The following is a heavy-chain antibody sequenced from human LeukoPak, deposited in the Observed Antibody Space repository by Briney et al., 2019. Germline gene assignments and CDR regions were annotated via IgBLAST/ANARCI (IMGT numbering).Heavy chain of an antibody. Sequence: GGTLRLSCAASGFTFSSYGMSWVRQAPGKGLEWVSAISGSGGSTYYADSVKGRFTISRDNSKDTLYLQMNSLRAEDTAVYYCAKGGGAVDYWGHGTLVTVSS. V-gene: IGHV3-23*01. CDR2: ISGSGGST. CDR1: GFTFSSYG. CDR3: AKGGGAVDY. D-gene: IGHD1-26*01. J-gene: IGHJ4*01.